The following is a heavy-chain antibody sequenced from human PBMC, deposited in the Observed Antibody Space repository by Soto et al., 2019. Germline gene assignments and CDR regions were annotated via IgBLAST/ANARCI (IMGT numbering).Heavy chain of an antibody. J-gene: IGHJ5*02. CDR3: ARDRSRYCSSTSCSPRSENWFDP. CDR1: GYTFTGYY. CDR2: INPNSGGT. Sequence: GASVKVSCKASGYTFTGYYMHWVRQAPGQGLEWMGWINPNSGGTNYAQKFQGRVTITRDTSASTAYMELSSLRSEDTAVYYCARDRSRYCSSTSCSPRSENWFDPWGQGTLVTVSS. D-gene: IGHD2-2*01. V-gene: IGHV1-2*02.